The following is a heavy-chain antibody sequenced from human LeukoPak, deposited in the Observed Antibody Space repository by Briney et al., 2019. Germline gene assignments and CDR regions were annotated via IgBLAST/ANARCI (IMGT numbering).Heavy chain of an antibody. D-gene: IGHD6-13*01. V-gene: IGHV3-74*01. J-gene: IGHJ4*02. Sequence: GGSLRLSCAASGFTFNIYWMHWVRQAPGKGLVWVSRISTDGSTTNYADSVKGRFTISRDNAKNTLYLHMNSLRAEDTAVYYCARDRGTSAAGGAKGRFDNWGQGTPVTVSS. CDR1: GFTFNIYW. CDR2: ISTDGSTT. CDR3: ARDRGTSAAGGAKGRFDN.